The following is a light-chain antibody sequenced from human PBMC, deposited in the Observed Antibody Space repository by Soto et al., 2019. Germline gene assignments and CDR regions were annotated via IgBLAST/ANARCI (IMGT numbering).Light chain of an antibody. J-gene: IGKJ2*01. CDR1: QSVSSY. CDR2: DAS. Sequence: EIVLTQSPATLSLSPGERATLSCRASQSVSSYLAWYQQKPGQAPRLLIYDASNRATGIPARFSGSGSGTEFTLTISSLEPEDFAVYYCQQRSNWPPYTFGHGTKLEIK. V-gene: IGKV3-11*01. CDR3: QQRSNWPPYT.